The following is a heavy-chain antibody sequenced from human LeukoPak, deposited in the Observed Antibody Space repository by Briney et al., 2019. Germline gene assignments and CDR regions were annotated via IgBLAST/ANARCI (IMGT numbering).Heavy chain of an antibody. Sequence: PGGSLRLSCAASGFTFDDYAMHWVRQAPGKGLEWVSGISWNSGSIGYADSVKGRFTISRDNAKNSLYLQMNSLRAEDTALYYCAKDIRLDGGSGSERDDAFDIWGQGTMVTVSS. CDR3: AKDIRLDGGSGSERDDAFDI. D-gene: IGHD3-10*01. V-gene: IGHV3-9*01. CDR1: GFTFDDYA. J-gene: IGHJ3*02. CDR2: ISWNSGSI.